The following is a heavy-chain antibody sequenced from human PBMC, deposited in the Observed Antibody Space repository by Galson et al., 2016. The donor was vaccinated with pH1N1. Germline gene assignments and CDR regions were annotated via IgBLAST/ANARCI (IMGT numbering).Heavy chain of an antibody. CDR2: IVPLFNTL. J-gene: IGHJ6*03. CDR1: GGTFTNYP. D-gene: IGHD2-2*01. V-gene: IGHV1-69*06. CDR3: AREERDCSSTSCFSDNYYYYYFMGV. Sequence: SVKVSCKASGGTFTNYPISWVRQAPGQALEWMGGIVPLFNTLHYAQKFRGRLTITADKSTSTAYMELSILSSEDSAIYYCAREERDCSSTSCFSDNYYYYYFMGVWGKGTTVTVSS.